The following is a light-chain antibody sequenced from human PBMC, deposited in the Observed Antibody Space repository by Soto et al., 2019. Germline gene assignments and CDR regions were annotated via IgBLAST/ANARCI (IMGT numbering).Light chain of an antibody. V-gene: IGKV1-5*03. Sequence: DIQMTQSPSTLYASVGDRVTITCRASQSIGASLAWFQQKPGKAPNLLIYKASSLESGVPSRFSGSGSGTEVTLIISTLLPYDFATYYCQQYNSSPLTFGGGTKVEIK. CDR1: QSIGAS. CDR3: QQYNSSPLT. J-gene: IGKJ4*01. CDR2: KAS.